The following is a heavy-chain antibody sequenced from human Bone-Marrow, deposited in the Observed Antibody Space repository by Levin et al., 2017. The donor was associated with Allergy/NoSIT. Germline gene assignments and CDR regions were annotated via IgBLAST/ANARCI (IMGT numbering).Heavy chain of an antibody. CDR3: ARVDEHWLAFEY. CDR2: IYYDGST. J-gene: IGHJ4*02. CDR1: GDSINAYY. V-gene: IGHV4-59*01. Sequence: SETLSLTCTVSGDSINAYYWSWIRQPPGKGLDWIGYIYYDGSTNYNPSLKSRVTISIDRSKNQLSLKLISVTAADTAVYYCARVDEHWLAFEYWGQGTLVTVPA. D-gene: IGHD6-19*01.